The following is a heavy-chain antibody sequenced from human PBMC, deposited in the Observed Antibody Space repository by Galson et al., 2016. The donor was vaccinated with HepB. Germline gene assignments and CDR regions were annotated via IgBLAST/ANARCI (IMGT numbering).Heavy chain of an antibody. D-gene: IGHD3-9*01. V-gene: IGHV3-11*06. Sequence: SLRLSCAASGFTLSDYYMTWIRQAPGKGLEWVSYISNGGTYTNYADSVKGRFTISRDNTENSLYLQMNSLRAEDTALYYCARYDKWGNDPFDYWGQGTLVTVSS. CDR2: ISNGGTYT. CDR3: ARYDKWGNDPFDY. J-gene: IGHJ4*02. CDR1: GFTLSDYY.